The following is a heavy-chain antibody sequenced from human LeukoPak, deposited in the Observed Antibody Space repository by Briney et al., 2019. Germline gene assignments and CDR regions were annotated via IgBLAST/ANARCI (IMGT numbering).Heavy chain of an antibody. CDR3: ANLFIVGATNFDY. J-gene: IGHJ4*02. CDR2: INHSGST. V-gene: IGHV4-34*01. D-gene: IGHD1-26*01. Sequence: SETLSLTCAVYGGSFSGYYWSWIRQPPGKGLEWIGEINHSGSTNYNPSLKSRVTICVDTSKNQFSLKLSSVTAADTAVYYCANLFIVGATNFDYWGQGTLVTVSS. CDR1: GGSFSGYY.